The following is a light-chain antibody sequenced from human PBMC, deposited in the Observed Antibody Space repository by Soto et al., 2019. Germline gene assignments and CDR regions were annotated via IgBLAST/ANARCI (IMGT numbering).Light chain of an antibody. CDR2: FND. J-gene: IGLJ2*01. V-gene: IGLV1-36*01. CDR3: STWDDSLDGVV. CDR1: ASNIGSNA. Sequence: QSVLTQPPSVSEAPRQRVTISCSGGASNIGSNAVNWYQQLPGKPPKLIIYFNDLLPSGGSDRCSGSKSGTSASLAISGLQSDDEADYYCSTWDDSLDGVVFGGGTKVTVL.